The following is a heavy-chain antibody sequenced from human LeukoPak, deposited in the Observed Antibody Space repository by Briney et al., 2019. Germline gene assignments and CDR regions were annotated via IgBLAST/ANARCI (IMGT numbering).Heavy chain of an antibody. CDR1: GGSISSYY. V-gene: IGHV4-4*07. CDR3: ASGYYYGSGSYSSI. D-gene: IGHD3-10*01. CDR2: IYTSGSP. Sequence: SETLSLTCTVSGGSISSYYWSWIRQPAGKGLEWIGRIYTSGSPNYNPSLKSRVIMSLDTSKNQFSLKLSSVTAADTAVYYCASGYYYGSGSYSSIWGQGTMVTVSS. J-gene: IGHJ3*02.